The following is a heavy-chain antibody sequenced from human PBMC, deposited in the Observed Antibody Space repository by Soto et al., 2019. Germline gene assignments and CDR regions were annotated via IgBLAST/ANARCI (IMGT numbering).Heavy chain of an antibody. Sequence: QVQLVQSGAEVKQPGASVKVSCKTSGYIFSDYVIHWVRQAPGQRPEWMGYIYGGNAYTKYAEKFQARVTITRDTPTTTAYMDPSSLTSEDTAVYYSARDSAVIPGTYFDYWGLGTLVTVFS. CDR1: GYIFSDYV. D-gene: IGHD6-13*01. CDR2: IYGGNAYT. J-gene: IGHJ4*02. CDR3: ARDSAVIPGTYFDY. V-gene: IGHV1-3*01.